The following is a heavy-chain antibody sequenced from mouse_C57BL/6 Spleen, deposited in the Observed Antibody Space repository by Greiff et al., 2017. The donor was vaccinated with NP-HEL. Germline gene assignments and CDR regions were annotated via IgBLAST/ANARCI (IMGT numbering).Heavy chain of an antibody. D-gene: IGHD1-1*01. J-gene: IGHJ1*03. CDR1: GYTFTSYW. V-gene: IGHV1-50*01. CDR3: ASKGSNGDWYFEV. CDR2: IDPSDSYT. Sequence: VQLQQSGAELVKPGASVKLSCKASGYTFTSYWMQWVKQRPGQGLEWIGEIDPSDSYTNYNQKFKGKATLTVDTSSSTAYMQLSSLTSEDSAVYYCASKGSNGDWYFEVWGTGTTVTVSS.